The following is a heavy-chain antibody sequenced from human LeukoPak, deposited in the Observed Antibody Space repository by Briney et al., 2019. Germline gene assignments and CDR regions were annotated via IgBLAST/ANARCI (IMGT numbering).Heavy chain of an antibody. V-gene: IGHV4-59*02. D-gene: IGHD3-3*01. CDR1: AGSVTSYY. CDR2: IYYSGST. CDR3: ASVYYDPPHYFDY. Sequence: SETLPLTCTVSAGSVTSYYWSWIRQPPGKGLEWIGYIYYSGSTNYNSSLKSRVTISVDTSKNQFSLKLSSVTAADTAVYYCASVYYDPPHYFDYWGQGTLVTVSS. J-gene: IGHJ4*02.